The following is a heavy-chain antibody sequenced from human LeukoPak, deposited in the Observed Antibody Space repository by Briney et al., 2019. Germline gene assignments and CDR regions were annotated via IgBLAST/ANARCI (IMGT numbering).Heavy chain of an antibody. V-gene: IGHV3-7*03. CDR1: GFSFSSYW. CDR2: IKDDGSEK. Sequence: GGSLRLSCAASGFSFSSYWMSWVRQDPGKGVEWVANIKDDGSEKYYVDSVKGRFTISRDDAKNSLYLQMNSLRAEDTAVYYCARARDSSWDYWGQGTLVTVSS. CDR3: ARARDSSWDY. J-gene: IGHJ4*02. D-gene: IGHD6-13*01.